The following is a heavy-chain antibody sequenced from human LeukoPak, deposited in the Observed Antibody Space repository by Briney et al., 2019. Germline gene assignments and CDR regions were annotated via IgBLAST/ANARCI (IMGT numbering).Heavy chain of an antibody. D-gene: IGHD6-6*01. CDR1: GFTFSSYG. Sequence: GGSLRLPCAASGFTFSSYGMHWVRQAPGKGLEWVAFIRYDGTNKFYADSVKGRFTISRDNSKNTLYLQMNSLRGDDTAVYYRVKVRAARPTTYYYMDVWGKGTTVTVSS. J-gene: IGHJ6*03. V-gene: IGHV3-30*02. CDR2: IRYDGTNK. CDR3: VKVRAARPTTYYYMDV.